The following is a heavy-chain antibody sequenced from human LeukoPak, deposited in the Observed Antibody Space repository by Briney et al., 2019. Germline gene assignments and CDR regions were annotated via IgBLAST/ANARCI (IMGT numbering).Heavy chain of an antibody. D-gene: IGHD6-13*01. CDR3: AKDRGAAAGYDY. CDR2: ISYDGSNK. J-gene: IGHJ4*02. Sequence: GGSLRLSCAASGFTFSSYGMHWVRQAPGKGLEWVAVISYDGSNKYYADSVKGRFTISRDNSKNTLYLQMNSLRTEDTALYYCAKDRGAAAGYDYWGQGTLVTVSS. CDR1: GFTFSSYG. V-gene: IGHV3-30*18.